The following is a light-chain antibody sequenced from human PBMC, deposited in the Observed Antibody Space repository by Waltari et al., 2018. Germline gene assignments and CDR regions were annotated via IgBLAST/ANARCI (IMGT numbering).Light chain of an antibody. CDR1: SSDVGGYNY. V-gene: IGLV2-14*03. Sequence: QSALTQPASVSGSPGQSITISCTGTSSDVGGYNYVPCYQQHPGKAPKLIIYDVSDRPSGVSNRFSGSKSGNTASLTISGLQAEDETDYYCSSYTSSSTRVVFGGGTKLTVL. J-gene: IGLJ2*01. CDR3: SSYTSSSTRVV. CDR2: DVS.